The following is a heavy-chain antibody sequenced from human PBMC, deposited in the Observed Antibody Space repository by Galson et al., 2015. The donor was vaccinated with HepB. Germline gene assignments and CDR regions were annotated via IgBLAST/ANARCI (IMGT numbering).Heavy chain of an antibody. Sequence: SLRLSCAASGFTLGSYAMHWVRQAPGEGLEWVAAIRGSGGGTYYADSVKGRFTISRDNSKNTLYLQMNSLRAEDTAVYYCAKEYCSSTSCYGGFDYWGQGTLVTVSS. J-gene: IGHJ4*02. CDR1: GFTLGSYA. D-gene: IGHD2-2*01. CDR2: IRGSGGGT. V-gene: IGHV3-23*01. CDR3: AKEYCSSTSCYGGFDY.